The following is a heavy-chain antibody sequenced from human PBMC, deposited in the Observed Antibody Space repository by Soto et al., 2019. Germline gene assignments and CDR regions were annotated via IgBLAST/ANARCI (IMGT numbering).Heavy chain of an antibody. V-gene: IGHV3-7*05. CDR3: ARDPNSGYDRGRNY. CDR1: GFTFSSYW. J-gene: IGHJ4*02. Sequence: EELLVESGGGLVQPGGSLRLSCAASGFTFSSYWMSWVRQTPGKGLEWVANMNRDGTEKYYVDSVAGGFTISRDNARNALYLQMNNLRVDDTAVYYCARDPNSGYDRGRNYWGQGTLVSVSS. D-gene: IGHD5-12*01. CDR2: MNRDGTEK.